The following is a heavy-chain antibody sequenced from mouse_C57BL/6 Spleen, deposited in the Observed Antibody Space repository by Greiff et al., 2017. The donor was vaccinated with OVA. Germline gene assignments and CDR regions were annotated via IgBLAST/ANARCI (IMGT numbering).Heavy chain of an antibody. V-gene: IGHV1-42*01. CDR2: INPSTGGT. J-gene: IGHJ3*01. Sequence: EVQLQQSGPELVKPGASVKISCKASGYSFTGYYMNWVKQSPEKSLEWIGEINPSTGGTTYNQKFKAKATLTVDKSSSTAYMQLKSLTSEDSAVYYCARSEPAWFAYWGQGTLVTVFA. CDR1: GYSFTGYY. CDR3: ARSEPAWFAY.